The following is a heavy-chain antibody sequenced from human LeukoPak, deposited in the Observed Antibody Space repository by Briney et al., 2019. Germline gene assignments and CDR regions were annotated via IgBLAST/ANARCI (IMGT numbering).Heavy chain of an antibody. CDR3: ATDIVVVPAANQGAFDI. V-gene: IGHV3-23*01. CDR2: ISGSGGST. J-gene: IGHJ3*02. CDR1: GFTFSSYA. D-gene: IGHD2-2*01. Sequence: GGSLRLSCAASGFTFSSYAMSWVRQAPGKGLEWVSAISGSGGSTYYADSVKGRFTISRDNSKNTLYLQMNSLRAEDTAVYYCATDIVVVPAANQGAFDIWGQGTMVTVSS.